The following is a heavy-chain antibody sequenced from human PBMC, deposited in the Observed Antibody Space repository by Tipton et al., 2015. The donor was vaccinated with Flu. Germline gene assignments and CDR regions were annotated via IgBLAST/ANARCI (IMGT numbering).Heavy chain of an antibody. Sequence: SLRLSCVASGFMFHNSGMHWVRQAPGKGLEWLAVIWYDGGKQFYSGSKKGRFTISRDNSKNTVYLQMDSLKVDDTALYYCVRDDGLGVTAGAFDLWGRGTMVTVS. CDR3: VRDDGLGVTAGAFDL. CDR1: GFMFHNSG. J-gene: IGHJ3*01. V-gene: IGHV3-33*01. D-gene: IGHD2-21*02. CDR2: IWYDGGKQ.